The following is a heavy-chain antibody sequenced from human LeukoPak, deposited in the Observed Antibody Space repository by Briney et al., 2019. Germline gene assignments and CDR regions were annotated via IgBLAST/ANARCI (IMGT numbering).Heavy chain of an antibody. V-gene: IGHV4-38-2*01. CDR3: ATNWSDFDY. CDR1: GYSISSGPY. D-gene: IGHD1-1*01. J-gene: IGHJ4*02. CDR2: IYLGATT. Sequence: SETLSLTCSVSGYSISSGPYWGWIRQPPGQGLEWIASIYLGATTYYNPSLKSRVTISVDTSKNQLSLKLSSVTAADTAVYYCATNWSDFDYWGRGTLVTVSS.